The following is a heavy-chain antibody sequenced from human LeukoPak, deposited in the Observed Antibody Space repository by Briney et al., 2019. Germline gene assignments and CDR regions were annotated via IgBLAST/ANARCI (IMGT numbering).Heavy chain of an antibody. V-gene: IGHV3-49*03. Sequence: GGSLRLSCTASGFHLGDYAMSWFRQAPGKGLEWVGFIRSNAYGGTTEYAASVKGRFTISRDDSKSIAYQQMHSLKTEDTAVYSCTRDIGIVGAPGNYWGQGTLVTVSS. CDR3: TRDIGIVGAPGNY. CDR1: GFHLGDYA. CDR2: IRSNAYGGTT. D-gene: IGHD1-26*01. J-gene: IGHJ4*02.